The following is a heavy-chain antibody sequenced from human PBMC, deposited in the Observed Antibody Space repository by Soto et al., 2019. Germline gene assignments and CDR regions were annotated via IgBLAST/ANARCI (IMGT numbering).Heavy chain of an antibody. CDR2: IYSSGST. D-gene: IGHD5-12*01. J-gene: IGHJ4*02. V-gene: IGHV4-61*01. CDR3: ARDSLALFDS. CDR1: DGSVSSGSYY. Sequence: QAQLQESGPGLVKPSETLSLTCTVSDGSVSSGSYYWTWIRQPPGKGLEWIGNIYSSGSTLYNPSLKGRVIISVEQSMNQFSLKLSSVTAADTAVYYCARDSLALFDSWGQGTLVTVSS.